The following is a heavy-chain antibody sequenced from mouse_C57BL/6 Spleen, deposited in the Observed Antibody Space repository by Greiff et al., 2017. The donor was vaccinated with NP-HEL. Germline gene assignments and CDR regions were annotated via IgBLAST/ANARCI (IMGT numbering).Heavy chain of an antibody. CDR3: ARPAYYSNSREGAMDY. D-gene: IGHD2-5*01. CDR2: ISSGSSTI. V-gene: IGHV5-17*01. J-gene: IGHJ4*01. CDR1: GFTFSDYG. Sequence: EVKLVASGGGLVKPGGSLKLSCAASGFTFSDYGMHWVRQAPEKGLEWVAYISSGSSTIYYADTVKGRFTISRDNAKNTLFLQMTSLRSEDTAMYYCARPAYYSNSREGAMDYWGQGTSVTVSS.